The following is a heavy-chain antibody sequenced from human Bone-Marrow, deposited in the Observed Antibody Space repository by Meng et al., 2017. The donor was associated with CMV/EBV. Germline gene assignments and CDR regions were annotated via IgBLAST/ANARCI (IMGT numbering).Heavy chain of an antibody. Sequence: ASVKVSCKASGYTFTSYDINWVRQATGQGLEWMGWMNAHSGGTAYAHKFQGRVTMTRNTSITTAYMELSSLRSEDTAVYYCARGRFLEWHTGFDYWGQGTLVTVSS. CDR2: MNAHSGGT. J-gene: IGHJ4*02. CDR3: ARGRFLEWHTGFDY. D-gene: IGHD3-3*01. V-gene: IGHV1-8*01. CDR1: GYTFTSYD.